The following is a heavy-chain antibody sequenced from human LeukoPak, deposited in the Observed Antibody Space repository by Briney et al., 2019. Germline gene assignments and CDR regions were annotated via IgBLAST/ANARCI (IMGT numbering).Heavy chain of an antibody. CDR3: AREGIAAAGTGGDY. D-gene: IGHD6-13*01. J-gene: IGHJ4*02. Sequence: GGSLRLSCAASGFTFSSYSMNWVRQAPGKGLEWVSSISSSSSYIYYADSVKGRFTIPRDNAKNSLYLQMNSLRAEDTAVYYCAREGIAAAGTGGDYWGQGTLVTVSS. V-gene: IGHV3-21*01. CDR2: ISSSSSYI. CDR1: GFTFSSYS.